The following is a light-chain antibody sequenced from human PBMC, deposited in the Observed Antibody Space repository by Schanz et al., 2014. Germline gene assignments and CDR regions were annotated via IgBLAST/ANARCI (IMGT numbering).Light chain of an antibody. CDR1: QGISSW. Sequence: DIQMTQSPSSLSASVGDRVTITCRASQGISSWLAWYQQKPGQAPKVLMYEVSSLESGVPSRFSGSGSGTEFTLTISSLQPDDFATYFCQQYKSFPWTFGHGTKVEIK. V-gene: IGKV1-5*01. J-gene: IGKJ1*01. CDR2: EVS. CDR3: QQYKSFPWT.